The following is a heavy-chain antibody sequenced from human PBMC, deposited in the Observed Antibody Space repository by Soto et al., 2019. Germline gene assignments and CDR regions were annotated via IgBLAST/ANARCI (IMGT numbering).Heavy chain of an antibody. CDR3: ARVLAQFDP. Sequence: QVKLVQSGAEVKKPGASVKVSCKASGYTFTSYGISWVRQAPGQGLEWMGWINAYNGNTNYAQKLQGRVTMTTDTSPSTAYMELSSLRSDATAVDSCARVLAQFDPWGQGTLVTVSS. CDR1: GYTFTSYG. J-gene: IGHJ5*02. V-gene: IGHV1-18*01. CDR2: INAYNGNT.